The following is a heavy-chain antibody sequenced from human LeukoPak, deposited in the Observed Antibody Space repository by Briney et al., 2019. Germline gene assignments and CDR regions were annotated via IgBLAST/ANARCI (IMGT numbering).Heavy chain of an antibody. CDR3: ARYTDCTTSSCFTDWFDP. V-gene: IGHV4-59*11. CDR2: IGFVGRT. D-gene: IGHD6-13*01. CDR1: GGSMSTHY. Sequence: SGTLSLTCSVSGGSMSTHYWSWIRQPPGKGLEWIGYIGFVGRTSYNPSLKSRVTISADTSKNQFSLKMRSVTAADAAIYYCARYTDCTTSSCFTDWFDPWGPGTLVTVSS. J-gene: IGHJ5*02.